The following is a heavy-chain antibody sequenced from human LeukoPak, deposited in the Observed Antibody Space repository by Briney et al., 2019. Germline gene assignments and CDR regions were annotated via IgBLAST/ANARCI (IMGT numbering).Heavy chain of an antibody. Sequence: GGSLRLSCAASGFTFSTFSMNWVRQAPGKGLEWVSSISDSSRNIYYADSVRGRFTISRDNAKSSLYLEMDSLRAGDTAVYFCARDRGSGWYGDLGYWGQGTLVTVSS. V-gene: IGHV3-21*06. D-gene: IGHD6-19*01. CDR1: GFTFSTFS. J-gene: IGHJ4*02. CDR2: ISDSSRNI. CDR3: ARDRGSGWYGDLGY.